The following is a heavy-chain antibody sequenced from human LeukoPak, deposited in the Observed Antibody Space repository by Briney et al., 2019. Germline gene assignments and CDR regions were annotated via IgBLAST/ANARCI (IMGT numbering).Heavy chain of an antibody. CDR2: ISGSGGST. D-gene: IGHD3-10*01. Sequence: QPGGSLRLSCAASGFTFSSYAMSWVRQAPGKGLEWVSAISGSGGSTYYADSVKGRFTISRDNSKNTLYLQMNSLRAEDTAVYYCAKVGDRNYYGSGTRDYFDYWGQGTLVTVSS. CDR3: AKVGDRNYYGSGTRDYFDY. V-gene: IGHV3-23*01. J-gene: IGHJ4*02. CDR1: GFTFSSYA.